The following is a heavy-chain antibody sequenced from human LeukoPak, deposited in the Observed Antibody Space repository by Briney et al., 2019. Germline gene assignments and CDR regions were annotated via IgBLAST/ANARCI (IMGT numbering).Heavy chain of an antibody. CDR1: GYTFTGYY. J-gene: IGHJ4*02. V-gene: IGHV1-2*02. Sequence: ASVKVSCKASGYTFTGYYMHWVRQAPGQGLEWMGWINPNSGGTNYAQKFQGRVTMTRDTSISTAYMELSRLRSDDTAVYYCARGPPRYYFYSSFGYWGQGTLVTVSS. CDR3: ARGPPRYYFYSSFGY. CDR2: INPNSGGT. D-gene: IGHD6-19*01.